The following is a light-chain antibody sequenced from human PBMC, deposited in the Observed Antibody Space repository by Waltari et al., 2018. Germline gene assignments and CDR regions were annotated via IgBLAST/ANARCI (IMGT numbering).Light chain of an antibody. CDR2: GAS. CDR3: QQSSSTPTT. J-gene: IGKJ1*01. V-gene: IGKV1-39*01. Sequence: DIKMTQSPSSLSASVGDRVTIPCRESRPIGNFLIWHQQKPGKAPKLLIYGASTLPSGVPSRFSGSGSGTDFTLTINGLQPEDFATYYCQQSSSTPTTFGQGTKVEIK. CDR1: RPIGNF.